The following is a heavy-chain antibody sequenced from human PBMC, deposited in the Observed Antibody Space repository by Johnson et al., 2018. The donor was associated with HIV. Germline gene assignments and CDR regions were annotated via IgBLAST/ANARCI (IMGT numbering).Heavy chain of an antibody. J-gene: IGHJ3*02. CDR1: GFTFSSFA. V-gene: IGHV3-30-3*01. D-gene: IGHD2-21*02. CDR2: ISYDGSNK. Sequence: QMLLVESGGGVVQPGRSLRLSCAASGFTFSSFAMHWVRQTPGNGLEWVSIISYDGSNKYYADSVKGRFTISRDNSKNTLYLQMNSLRAEDTAVYYCASCGGDCRDAFDIWGQGTMVTVSS. CDR3: ASCGGDCRDAFDI.